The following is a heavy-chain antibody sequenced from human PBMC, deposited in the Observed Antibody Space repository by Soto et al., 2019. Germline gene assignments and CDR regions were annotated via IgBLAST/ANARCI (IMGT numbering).Heavy chain of an antibody. CDR1: GFTFSNAW. V-gene: IGHV3-15*01. CDR3: TTVRHPYPHYYYGMDV. J-gene: IGHJ6*02. CDR2: IKSKTDGGTT. Sequence: GGSLRLSCAASGFTFSNAWMSWVRQAPGKGLEWVGRIKSKTDGGTTDYAAPVKGSFTISRDDSKNTLYLQMNSLKTEDTAVYYCTTVRHPYPHYYYGMDVWGQGTTVTVSS.